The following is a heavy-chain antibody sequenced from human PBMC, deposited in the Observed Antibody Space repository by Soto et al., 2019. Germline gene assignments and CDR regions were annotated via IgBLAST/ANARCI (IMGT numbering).Heavy chain of an antibody. D-gene: IGHD1-1*01. J-gene: IGHJ3*02. CDR1: GCSLSTSGVG. CDR2: IYWDDDK. Sequence: QITLKESGPTLVKPTQTLTLTCTFSGCSLSTSGVGVGWIRQPPGKALEWLALIYWDDDKRYSPSLKSRLTITKDTYKNQVGLTMTDMDPVDTATYYYAHRLRAGTQECDAFDIWGQGTMVTVSS. V-gene: IGHV2-5*02. CDR3: AHRLRAGTQECDAFDI.